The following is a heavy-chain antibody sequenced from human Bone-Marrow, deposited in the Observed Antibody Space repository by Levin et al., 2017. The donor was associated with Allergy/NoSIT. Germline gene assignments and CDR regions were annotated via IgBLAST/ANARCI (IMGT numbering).Heavy chain of an antibody. V-gene: IGHV3-74*01. J-gene: IGHJ4*02. CDR3: ARGVGTAMVTLFGY. CDR1: GFTFSSYW. CDR2: ANSDGSGT. Sequence: GGSLRLSCAASGFTFSSYWMHWVRQAPGKGLVWVSRANSDGSGTTYAGSVKGRFTISRDNAKNTLYLQMNSLGAEDTAVYYCARGVGTAMVTLFGYWGQGTLVTVSS. D-gene: IGHD5-18*01.